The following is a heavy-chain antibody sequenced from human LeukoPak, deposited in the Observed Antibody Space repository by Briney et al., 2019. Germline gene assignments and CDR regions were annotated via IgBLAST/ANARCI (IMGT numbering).Heavy chain of an antibody. CDR2: ISSGSSYI. CDR3: ARAPPGGDFWSGPLGY. V-gene: IGHV3-21*01. J-gene: IGHJ4*02. Sequence: GGSLRLSCAASGFTFTSYSMNWVRQAPGKGLEWVSTISSGSSYIYYADSVKGRFTISRDNAKNSLYLQMNSLRAEDTAVYYCARAPPGGDFWSGPLGYWGQGTLVTVSS. CDR1: GFTFTSYS. D-gene: IGHD3-3*01.